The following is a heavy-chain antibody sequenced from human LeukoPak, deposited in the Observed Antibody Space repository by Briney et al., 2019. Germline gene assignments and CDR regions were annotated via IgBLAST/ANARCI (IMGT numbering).Heavy chain of an antibody. D-gene: IGHD6-19*01. V-gene: IGHV1-69*13. CDR3: ARRAVAGARIFDY. Sequence: ASVKVSCKASGGTFSSYAISWMRQAPGQGLEWMGGIIPIFGTANYAQKFQGRVTITADQSTSTAYMELRSMRSEDTAVYYCARRAVAGARIFDYWGQGTLVTVSS. J-gene: IGHJ4*02. CDR1: GGTFSSYA. CDR2: IIPIFGTA.